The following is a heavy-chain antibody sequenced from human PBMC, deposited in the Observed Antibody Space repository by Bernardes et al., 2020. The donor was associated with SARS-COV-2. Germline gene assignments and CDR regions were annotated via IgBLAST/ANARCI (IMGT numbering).Heavy chain of an antibody. D-gene: IGHD3-10*01. CDR2: MNPNTGGP. V-gene: IGHV1-8*01. CDR3: ARRGDDHGSGTQHVAGY. J-gene: IGHJ4*01. CDR1: GYTFISYD. Sequence: ASVKVSCKASGYTFISYDINWVRQATGQGLEWMGWMNPNTGGPGYAPKFQGRVTMTRNTSINTAYMELSSLRPEDTAVYYCARRGDDHGSGTQHVAGYWGPGTLVTVS.